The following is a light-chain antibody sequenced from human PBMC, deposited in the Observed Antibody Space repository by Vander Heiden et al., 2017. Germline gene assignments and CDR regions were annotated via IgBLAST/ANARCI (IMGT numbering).Light chain of an antibody. Sequence: DIQMTQSPSTLSASVGDRVTITCRASQSISSWLAWYQQKPGKAPKLLIYKASSLESGVPSRFSGSGYGTEFTLTISSLQPDDFASYYCQQYNSYSQWTFGQGTKVEIK. CDR2: KAS. CDR3: QQYNSYSQWT. V-gene: IGKV1-5*03. J-gene: IGKJ1*01. CDR1: QSISSW.